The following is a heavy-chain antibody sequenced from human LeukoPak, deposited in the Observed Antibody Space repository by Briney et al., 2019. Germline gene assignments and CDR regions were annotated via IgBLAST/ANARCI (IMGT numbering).Heavy chain of an antibody. CDR1: GGSISSYY. V-gene: IGHV4-59*01. J-gene: IGHJ2*01. CDR3: ARAFSDYYWYFDL. Sequence: PSETLSLTCTVSGGSISSYYWSWIRQPPGKGMEWIGYIYYSGSTKYNHSLKRRVNLSEDTSKNQFSLKLSSVTAADTAVYYCARAFSDYYWYFDLWGRGTLVTVSS. D-gene: IGHD4-17*01. CDR2: IYYSGST.